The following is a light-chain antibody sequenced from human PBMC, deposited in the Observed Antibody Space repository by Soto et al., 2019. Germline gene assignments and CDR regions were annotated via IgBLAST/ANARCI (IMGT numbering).Light chain of an antibody. J-gene: IGKJ5*01. V-gene: IGKV3-15*01. CDR1: QSVADN. CDR3: QQYNNWPIT. Sequence: VVMPQSPATLSVSPGERVTLSCRSSQSVADNLAWFQQKPGQGPRLLIYGASTRATGIPARFSGSGSETDFTLTISSLRSEDSAVYHCQQYNNWPITVGQGTRLEIK. CDR2: GAS.